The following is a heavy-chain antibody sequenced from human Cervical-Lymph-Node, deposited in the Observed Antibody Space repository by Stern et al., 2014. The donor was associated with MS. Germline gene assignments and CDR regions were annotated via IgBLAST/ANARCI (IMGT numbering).Heavy chain of an antibody. CDR1: GFSLTTTGVG. J-gene: IGHJ4*02. V-gene: IGHV2-5*02. CDR3: AHKGAGDPFDQ. Sequence: QITLQESGPTLVKPTQTLTLTCTFSGFSLTTTGVGVGWIRQPPGKALEWLALIYWDDDKRYSPSLKTRLTITKDTSQNQVVFTMTNLDPVDTATYYCAHKGAGDPFDQWGQGTLVIVSS. D-gene: IGHD7-27*01. CDR2: IYWDDDK.